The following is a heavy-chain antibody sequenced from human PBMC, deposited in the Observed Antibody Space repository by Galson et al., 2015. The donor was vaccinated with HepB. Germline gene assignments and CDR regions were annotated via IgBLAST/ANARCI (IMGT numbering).Heavy chain of an antibody. CDR2: INPANGRT. V-gene: IGHV1-3*01. CDR3: ARAGRDTTGFFFYFDF. Sequence: SVKVSCKASGYTFTSYPLHWLRQAPGQRPEWMGWINPANGRTRHSLTFQGRLSISRDTSASTVYLELSSLRSEDTALYYCARAGRDTTGFFFYFDFWGPGTLVTVSS. D-gene: IGHD3-22*01. J-gene: IGHJ4*02. CDR1: GYTFTSYP.